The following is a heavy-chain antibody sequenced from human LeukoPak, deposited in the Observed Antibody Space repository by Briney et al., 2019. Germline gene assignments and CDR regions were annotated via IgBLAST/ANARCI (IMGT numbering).Heavy chain of an antibody. CDR2: IYHSGST. V-gene: IGHV4-30-2*01. D-gene: IGHD1-1*01. J-gene: IGHJ2*01. Sequence: SETLSLTCAVSGGSISSGGHSWSWIRQPPGKGLEWIGYIYHSGSTYYNPSLKSRVTISVDRSKNQFSLKLSSVTAADTAVYYCARNPPGTGTDWYFDLWGRGTLVTVSS. CDR3: ARNPPGTGTDWYFDL. CDR1: GGSISSGGHS.